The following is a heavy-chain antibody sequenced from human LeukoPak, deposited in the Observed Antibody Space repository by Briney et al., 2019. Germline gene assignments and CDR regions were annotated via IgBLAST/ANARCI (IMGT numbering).Heavy chain of an antibody. J-gene: IGHJ4*02. CDR3: ARGGSGYSYGKIDS. CDR2: ISSSGSTI. Sequence: GGSLRLSCAASGFTFSSYGMNWVRQAPGKGLEWVSYISSSGSTIYYADSVKGRFTISRDNAKNSLYLQMNSLRDEDTAVYYCARGGSGYSYGKIDSWGQGILVTVSS. CDR1: GFTFSSYG. V-gene: IGHV3-48*02. D-gene: IGHD5-18*01.